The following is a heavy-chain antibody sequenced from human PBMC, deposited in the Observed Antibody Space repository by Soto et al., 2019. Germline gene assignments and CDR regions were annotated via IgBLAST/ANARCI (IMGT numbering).Heavy chain of an antibody. CDR1: GGSFSGYY. J-gene: IGHJ3*01. V-gene: IGHV4-34*01. CDR2: ISHSGRT. Sequence: QVQLQQWCAGLLKPSETLSLTCAVYGGSFSGYYWSWIRQPPGKGLEWIGEISHSGRTNYNPSLKTRFPISVDVSRHRCSRTLGSAPAAARVFFYGAGVAGGTAPPFLSVFVYGGQGKVVRV. CDR3: AGVAGGTAPPFLSVFVY. D-gene: IGHD3-3*01.